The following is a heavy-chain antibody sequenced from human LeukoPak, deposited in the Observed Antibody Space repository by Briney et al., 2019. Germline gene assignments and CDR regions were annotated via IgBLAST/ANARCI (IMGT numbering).Heavy chain of an antibody. Sequence: GGSLRLSCAASGFTFSSYAMSWVRQAPGKGLEWVSAIGGSGGSTYYADSVKGRFTISRDNSKSTLYLQMNSLRAEDTAVYYCAKGPKPNYGDYGDHFDYWGQGTLVTVSS. D-gene: IGHD4-17*01. V-gene: IGHV3-23*01. J-gene: IGHJ4*02. CDR1: GFTFSSYA. CDR2: IGGSGGST. CDR3: AKGPKPNYGDYGDHFDY.